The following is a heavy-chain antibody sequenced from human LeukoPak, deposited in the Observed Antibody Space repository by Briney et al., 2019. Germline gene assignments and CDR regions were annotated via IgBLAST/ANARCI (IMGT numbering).Heavy chain of an antibody. CDR3: TRSYGFWSGYFDY. Sequence: GGSLRLSCTASGLTFGDYAMSWVRQAPGKGLEWVGFIRSKSYGGTTEYAGSVKGRFTISIDDSKSIAYLQMNSLKTEDTAVYYCTRSYGFWSGYFDYWGQGTLVTVSS. J-gene: IGHJ4*02. CDR2: IRSKSYGGTT. D-gene: IGHD3-3*01. CDR1: GLTFGDYA. V-gene: IGHV3-49*04.